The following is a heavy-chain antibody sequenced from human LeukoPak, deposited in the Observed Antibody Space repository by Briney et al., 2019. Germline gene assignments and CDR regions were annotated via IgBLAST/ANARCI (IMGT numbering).Heavy chain of an antibody. D-gene: IGHD1-1*01. CDR2: ISYDGSNK. Sequence: GGSLRLSCAASGFTFSSYGMHWVRQAPGKGLEWVAVISYDGSNKYYADSVKGRFTISRDNSKNTMYLQMSSLRAEDTAVYYCAKDGRFPNWFDPWGQGTLVTVSS. CDR1: GFTFSSYG. J-gene: IGHJ5*02. V-gene: IGHV3-30*18. CDR3: AKDGRFPNWFDP.